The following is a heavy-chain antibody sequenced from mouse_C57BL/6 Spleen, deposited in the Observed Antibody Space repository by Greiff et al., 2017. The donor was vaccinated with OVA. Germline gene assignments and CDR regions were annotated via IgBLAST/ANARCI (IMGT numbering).Heavy chain of an antibody. V-gene: IGHV1-4*01. J-gene: IGHJ3*01. CDR2: INPSSGYT. CDR3: ARASTMVTTENWFAY. Sequence: QVQLQQSGAELARPGASVKMSCKASGYTFTSYTMHWVKQRPGQGLEWIGYINPSSGYTKYNQKFKDKATLTADKSSSTAYMQLSSLTSEDSAVYYCARASTMVTTENWFAYWGQVTLVTVSA. CDR1: GYTFTSYT. D-gene: IGHD2-2*01.